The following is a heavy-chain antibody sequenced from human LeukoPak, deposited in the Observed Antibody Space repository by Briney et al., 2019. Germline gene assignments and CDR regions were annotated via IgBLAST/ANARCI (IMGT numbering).Heavy chain of an antibody. D-gene: IGHD1-26*01. V-gene: IGHV1-69*04. CDR1: GGTFSSYA. CDR2: IIPILGIA. J-gene: IGHJ4*02. Sequence: SVKVSCKASGGTFSSYAISWVRQAPGQGLEWMGRIIPILGIANYAQKFQGRVTITADKSTSTAYMELSSLRSEDTAVYYCARVRFSVGAPRDAYWGQGTLVTVSS. CDR3: ARVRFSVGAPRDAY.